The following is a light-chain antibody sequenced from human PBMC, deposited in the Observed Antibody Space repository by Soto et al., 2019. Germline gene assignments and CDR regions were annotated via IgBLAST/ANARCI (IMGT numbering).Light chain of an antibody. CDR3: QESSSTPIR. Sequence: IQVSKSPSSLSAYVGDRVTITCRASQSISSYLNWYQQKPGKAPKLLIYAASSLQSGVPSRFSGSGSGTDFTLAISSLQPEDFATYYCQESSSTPIRFGQGRRLAIK. CDR2: AAS. J-gene: IGKJ5*01. CDR1: QSISSY. V-gene: IGKV1-39*01.